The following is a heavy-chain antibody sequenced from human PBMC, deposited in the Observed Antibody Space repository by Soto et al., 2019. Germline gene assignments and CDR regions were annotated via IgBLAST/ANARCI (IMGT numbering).Heavy chain of an antibody. CDR3: SRXLWRRYPILRAQRAYFDY. J-gene: IGHJ4*02. D-gene: IGHD3-9*01. CDR2: INHVLST. V-gene: IGHV4-34*01. Sequence: SETLSLTCAVYGGSFSGYYWIWIRQPPVKGLEFIGEINHVLSTNYNPSLKSRVTIAVYTSKDELSLKLISLTAAYTSVYYCSRXLWRRYPILRAQRAYFDYWGQGTLVTVSS. CDR1: GGSFSGYY.